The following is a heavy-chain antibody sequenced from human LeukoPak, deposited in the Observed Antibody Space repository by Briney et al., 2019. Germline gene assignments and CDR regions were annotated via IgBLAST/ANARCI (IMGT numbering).Heavy chain of an antibody. D-gene: IGHD3-22*01. Sequence: SETLSLTCTVSGGSISSAAYYWSWLRQYPGKGLEWIGYIYYSVATYYNPSLKSRLTTSVDTSKNQFSLKLNSVTAADTAVYYCARAGDSGYWFDYWGQGTVVTVSS. V-gene: IGHV4-31*03. CDR2: IYYSVAT. J-gene: IGHJ4*02. CDR1: GGSISSAAYY. CDR3: ARAGDSGYWFDY.